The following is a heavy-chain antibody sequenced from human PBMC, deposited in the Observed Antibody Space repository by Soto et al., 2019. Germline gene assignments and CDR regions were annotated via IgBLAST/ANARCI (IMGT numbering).Heavy chain of an antibody. CDR1: GDSVSSGGYY. V-gene: IGHV4-61*08. CDR2: IYSSGSA. J-gene: IGHJ6*02. D-gene: IGHD6-19*01. CDR3: ARGFSSVSMDA. Sequence: PSETLSLTCTVSGDSVSSGGYYWSWIRQPPGKGLEWIGYIYSSGSANYNPSLKSRVTISRDTSKNQISLKVAPVTAADTAGYYCARGFSSVSMDAWGQGTTVTVSS.